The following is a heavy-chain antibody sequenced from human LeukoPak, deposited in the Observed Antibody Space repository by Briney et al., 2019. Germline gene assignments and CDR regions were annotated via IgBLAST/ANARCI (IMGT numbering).Heavy chain of an antibody. CDR2: IIPIFGTA. CDR3: AREVVAARGGRWFDP. D-gene: IGHD2-15*01. CDR1: GGTFSSYA. J-gene: IGHJ5*02. Sequence: SVKVSCKASGGTFSSYAISWVRQAPGQGLEWMGGIIPIFGTANYAQKFQGRVTITADKSTSTAYMELCSLRSEDTAVYYCAREVVAARGGRWFDPWGQGTLVTVSS. V-gene: IGHV1-69*06.